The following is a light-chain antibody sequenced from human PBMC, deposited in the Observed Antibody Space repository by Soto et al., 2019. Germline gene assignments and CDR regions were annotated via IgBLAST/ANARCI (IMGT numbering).Light chain of an antibody. J-gene: IGKJ1*01. Sequence: EIVMTQSPVTLSVSPGERVTLSCRASQSVSSNLAWYPQKPGQAPSLLIYGAFTRATGIPARFSGSGSGTEFTLTISRLQSEDFAVYYCQQYNNWTRTFGQGTKVDIK. V-gene: IGKV3-15*01. CDR3: QQYNNWTRT. CDR1: QSVSSN. CDR2: GAF.